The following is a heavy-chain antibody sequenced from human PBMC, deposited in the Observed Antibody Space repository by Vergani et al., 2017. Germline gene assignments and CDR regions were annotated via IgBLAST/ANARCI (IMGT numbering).Heavy chain of an antibody. D-gene: IGHD2-21*01. Sequence: LEESGGGSVKPGGSLRLSCAASGFKFSDHYMSWIRQAPGKGLEWVSHISPGASTVSYTDSVTGRFTVSRDNTNNSLTLDMTTLRVEDTAVYYCAKNPGIANTRHYYDMDDWSQGTTVTVAS. J-gene: IGHJ6*02. CDR1: GFKFSDHY. CDR3: AKNPGIANTRHYYDMDD. V-gene: IGHV3-11*04. CDR2: ISPGASTV.